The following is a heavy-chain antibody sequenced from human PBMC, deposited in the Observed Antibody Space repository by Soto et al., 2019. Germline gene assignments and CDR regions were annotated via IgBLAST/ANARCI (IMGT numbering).Heavy chain of an antibody. D-gene: IGHD5-12*01. CDR2: IWYDGSNK. V-gene: IGHV3-33*01. Sequence: PGGSLRLSCAASGLTFSSYGMHWVRQAPGKGLEWVAVIWYDGSNKYYADSVKGRFTISRDNSKNTLYLQMNSLRAEDTAVYYCARRLGDSGYDYEDTEAIDYWGQGTLVTVSS. CDR1: GLTFSSYG. J-gene: IGHJ4*02. CDR3: ARRLGDSGYDYEDTEAIDY.